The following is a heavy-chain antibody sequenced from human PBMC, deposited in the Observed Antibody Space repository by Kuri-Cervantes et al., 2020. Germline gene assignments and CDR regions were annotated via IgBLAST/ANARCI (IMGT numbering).Heavy chain of an antibody. CDR2: IKQDGGDK. Sequence: GGSLRLSCAASGFTFRRYWMSWVRQAPGKGLEWVANIKQDGGDKYYVESVKGRFTISRDNAKNSLYLQMNSLRVEDTAVYYCARDRGGMTMVRGGTFGGQGTLVTVSS. V-gene: IGHV3-7*01. J-gene: IGHJ4*02. CDR1: GFTFRRYW. CDR3: ARDRGGMTMVRGGTF. D-gene: IGHD3-10*01.